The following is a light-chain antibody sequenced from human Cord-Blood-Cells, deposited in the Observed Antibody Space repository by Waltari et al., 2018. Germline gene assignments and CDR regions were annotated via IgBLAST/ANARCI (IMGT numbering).Light chain of an antibody. V-gene: IGLV3-1*01. CDR3: QAWDSSTAV. Sequence: SYELTQPPSVSVSPGQTASITCSGDKLGDKYACWYQQKPGQSPVLVIYQDSRRASGIPERFSGSNSGNTATLTISGTQAMDEADDYCQAWDSSTAVFGGGTKLTVL. CDR1: KLGDKY. CDR2: QDS. J-gene: IGLJ2*01.